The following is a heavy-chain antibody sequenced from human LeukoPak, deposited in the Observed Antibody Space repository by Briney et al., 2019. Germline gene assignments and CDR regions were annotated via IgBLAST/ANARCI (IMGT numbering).Heavy chain of an antibody. Sequence: SGPTLVKPTQTLTLTCTFSGFSLSTSAVGVGWIRQPPGKAPEWLALIYWDDDKRYSPSLKSRLTITKDTSKNQVVLIMTNMDPVDTATYYCAHHYGLGSYFDYWGQGTLVTVSS. V-gene: IGHV2-5*02. D-gene: IGHD3-10*01. J-gene: IGHJ4*02. CDR3: AHHYGLGSYFDY. CDR1: GFSLSTSAVG. CDR2: IYWDDDK.